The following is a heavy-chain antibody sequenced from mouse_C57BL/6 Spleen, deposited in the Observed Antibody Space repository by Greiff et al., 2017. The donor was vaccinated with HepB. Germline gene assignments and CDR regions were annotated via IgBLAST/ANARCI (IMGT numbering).Heavy chain of an antibody. J-gene: IGHJ2*01. V-gene: IGHV1-15*01. Sequence: QVHVKQSGAELVRPGASVTLSCKASGYTFTDYEMHWVKQTPVHGLEWIGAIDPETGGTAYNQKFKGKAILTADKSSSTAYMELRSLTSEDSAVYYCTRDGSSSNYWGQGTTLTVSS. CDR1: GYTFTDYE. CDR3: TRDGSSSNY. D-gene: IGHD1-1*01. CDR2: IDPETGGT.